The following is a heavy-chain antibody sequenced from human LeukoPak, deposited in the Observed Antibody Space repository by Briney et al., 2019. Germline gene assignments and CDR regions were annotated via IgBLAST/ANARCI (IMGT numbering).Heavy chain of an antibody. CDR1: GYTFTGYY. Sequence: ASVKVSCKASGYTFTGYYMHWVRQAPGQGLEWMGWINPNSGGTNYAQKFQGRVTMTRDTSISTAYMELSRLRSDDTAVYYCARDREYCSSTSCYIQMALSGPAANWFDPWGQGTLVTVSS. V-gene: IGHV1-2*02. J-gene: IGHJ5*02. D-gene: IGHD2-2*02. CDR3: ARDREYCSSTSCYIQMALSGPAANWFDP. CDR2: INPNSGGT.